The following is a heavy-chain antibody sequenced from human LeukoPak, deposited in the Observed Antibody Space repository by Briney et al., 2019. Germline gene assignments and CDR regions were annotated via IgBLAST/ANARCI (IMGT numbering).Heavy chain of an antibody. D-gene: IGHD1-26*01. CDR1: GFDFRNFA. Sequence: GGSLRLSCAASGFDFRNFAMSWVRQAPGKRLEWVAAISGSGGSTYYADSVKGRFTISRDNSKNTLYMQMNSLRAEDTAVYYCAKNPTGATPYYFDYWGQGTLVTVSS. CDR3: AKNPTGATPYYFDY. J-gene: IGHJ4*02. CDR2: ISGSGGST. V-gene: IGHV3-23*01.